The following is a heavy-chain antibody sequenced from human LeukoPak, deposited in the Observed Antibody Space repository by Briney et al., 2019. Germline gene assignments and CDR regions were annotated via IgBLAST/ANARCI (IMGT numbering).Heavy chain of an antibody. D-gene: IGHD3-9*01. J-gene: IGHJ6*02. CDR1: GYTLTELS. Sequence: EASVKVSCKVSGYTLTELSMHWVRQAPGKELEWMGGFDPEDGETIYAQKFQGRVTMTEDTSTDTAYMELSSLRSEDTAVYYCATDSRHYDIFARYGMDVWGQGTTVTVSS. V-gene: IGHV1-24*01. CDR2: FDPEDGET. CDR3: ATDSRHYDIFARYGMDV.